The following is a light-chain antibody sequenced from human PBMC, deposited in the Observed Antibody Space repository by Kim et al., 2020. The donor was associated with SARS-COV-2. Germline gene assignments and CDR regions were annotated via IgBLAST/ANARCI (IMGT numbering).Light chain of an antibody. CDR3: HQRSDWPNS. J-gene: IGKJ2*01. V-gene: IGKV3-11*01. CDR2: DVS. CDR1: QSVGSY. Sequence: SLSPGDRATLSCRASQSVGSYLAWYQQQRGQAPRLLMYDVSNRATGIPARFSGSGSGTDFPLTISGLEPEDFALYSCHQRSDWPNSFGQGTKLEI.